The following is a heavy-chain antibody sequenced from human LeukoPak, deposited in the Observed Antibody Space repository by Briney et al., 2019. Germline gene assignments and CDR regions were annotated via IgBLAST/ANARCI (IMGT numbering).Heavy chain of an antibody. CDR3: ARDQSLGSYPDY. D-gene: IGHD3-10*01. J-gene: IGHJ4*02. CDR2: INAGSGDT. V-gene: IGHV1-3*01. CDR1: GYTFTTSA. Sequence: GASVKASCKASGYTFTTSAMHWVRQAPGQRLEWMGWINAGSGDTRYSQKFQGRVTFTRDTSASTAYMALSSLRFEDTAVYFCARDQSLGSYPDYWGQGTLVTVSS.